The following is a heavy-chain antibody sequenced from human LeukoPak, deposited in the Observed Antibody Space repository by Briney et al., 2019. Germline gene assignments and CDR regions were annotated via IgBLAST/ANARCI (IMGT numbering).Heavy chain of an antibody. Sequence: GGSLRLSCAASGFTFSSYWMHWVRQAPGKGLVWVSRINSDGSSTSYADSVKGRFTISRDNAKNTLYLQMNSLRAEDTAVYYCARESSSWHYYYYYMDVWGKGTTVTVSS. CDR1: GFTFSSYW. CDR3: ARESSSWHYYYYYMDV. V-gene: IGHV3-74*01. J-gene: IGHJ6*03. D-gene: IGHD6-13*01. CDR2: INSDGSST.